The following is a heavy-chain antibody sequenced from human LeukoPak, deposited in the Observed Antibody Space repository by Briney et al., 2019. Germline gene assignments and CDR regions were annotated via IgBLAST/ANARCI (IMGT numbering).Heavy chain of an antibody. Sequence: GGSLRLSCVGSGFTSIAYALTWARQAPGKGLEWVSGISGGGVTTYYANSVKGRFTISRDNSKNTLYLQMNSLRADDTAIYYCARNQQLGGHSYYYYGMDVWGQGTTVTVSS. CDR1: GFTSIAYA. CDR3: ARNQQLGGHSYYYYGMDV. V-gene: IGHV3-23*01. CDR2: ISGGGVTT. J-gene: IGHJ6*02. D-gene: IGHD3-16*01.